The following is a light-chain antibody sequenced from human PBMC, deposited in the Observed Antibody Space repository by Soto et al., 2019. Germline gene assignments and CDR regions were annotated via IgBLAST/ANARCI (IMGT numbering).Light chain of an antibody. CDR2: RNN. Sequence: QSVLTQPPSASGTPGQRVTISCSGSSSNIGSNYVYWYHQLPGTAPKLLIYRNNQPPSGVPDRFSGSKSGTSASLAISGLRSEDEADYYCSAWDDSLSGVVFGGGTKLTVL. CDR3: SAWDDSLSGVV. V-gene: IGLV1-47*01. J-gene: IGLJ2*01. CDR1: SSNIGSNY.